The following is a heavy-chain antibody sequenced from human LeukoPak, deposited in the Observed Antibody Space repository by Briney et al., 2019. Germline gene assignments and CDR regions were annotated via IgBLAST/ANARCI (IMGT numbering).Heavy chain of an antibody. J-gene: IGHJ3*02. CDR1: GYTFTGYY. D-gene: IGHD3-9*01. Sequence: ASVKVSCKASGYTFTGYYMHWVRQAPGQGLEWMGRINPNSGGTNYAQKFQGRVTMTRDTSISTAYMELSRLRSDDTAVYYCAKIWLLGGPDAFDIWGQGTMVTVSS. CDR2: INPNSGGT. V-gene: IGHV1-2*06. CDR3: AKIWLLGGPDAFDI.